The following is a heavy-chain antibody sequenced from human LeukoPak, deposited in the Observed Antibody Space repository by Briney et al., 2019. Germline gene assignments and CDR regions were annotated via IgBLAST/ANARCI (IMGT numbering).Heavy chain of an antibody. D-gene: IGHD2-2*01. Sequence: SETLSLTCSVSGYSFTSGHYWGWIRQPPGKGLEWIANIYHTGSAHYNPSLKSRVTISVDTSKNQFSLKLSSVTAADTAVNYCARYCTSTTCILRGFDYWGQGTLVTVSS. CDR1: GYSFTSGHY. CDR3: ARYCTSTTCILRGFDY. V-gene: IGHV4-38-2*01. CDR2: IYHTGSA. J-gene: IGHJ4*02.